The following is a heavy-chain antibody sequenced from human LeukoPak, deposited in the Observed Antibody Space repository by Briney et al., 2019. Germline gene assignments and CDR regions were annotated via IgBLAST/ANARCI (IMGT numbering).Heavy chain of an antibody. CDR3: AKQESSGSYPYYFDY. V-gene: IGHV3-23*01. J-gene: IGHJ4*02. D-gene: IGHD3-22*01. CDR1: GFIFDRYG. Sequence: GGSLLLSCAASGFIFDRYGMTWVRQAPGEGLKWVSSISDSGSRTYYADSVKGRFTVSRDNSKNTVYVQMNSLRAEDTAIYYCAKQESSGSYPYYFDYWGQGTLVTVSS. CDR2: ISDSGSRT.